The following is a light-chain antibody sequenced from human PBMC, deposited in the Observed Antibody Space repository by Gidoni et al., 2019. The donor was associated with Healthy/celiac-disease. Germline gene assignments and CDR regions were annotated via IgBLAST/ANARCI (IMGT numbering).Light chain of an antibody. V-gene: IGLV1-40*01. CDR1: SSNIGAGYD. Sequence: QSVLPQPPSVSGAPGQRVTISCTGSSSNIGAGYDVNWYQQLPGTAPKLLIYGNSNRPSGVPDRFSGSKSGASASLAITGLQAEDEADYYCQSYDSSLSGSNVFGTGTKVTVL. CDR3: QSYDSSLSGSNV. J-gene: IGLJ1*01. CDR2: GNS.